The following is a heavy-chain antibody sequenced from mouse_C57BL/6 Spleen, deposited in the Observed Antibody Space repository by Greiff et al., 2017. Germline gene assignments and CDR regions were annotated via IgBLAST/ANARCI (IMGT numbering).Heavy chain of an antibody. CDR1: GFNIKDYY. Sequence: VQLQQPGAELVKPGASVKLSCTASGFNIKDYYMHWVKQRPEQGLEWIGRIDPADGDTEYDPKFQGKATMTADTSSNTAYLQLSSLTSEDTAVYYCTTRRVVPWDYWGQGTTLTVSS. CDR3: TTRRVVPWDY. V-gene: IGHV14-1*01. CDR2: IDPADGDT. J-gene: IGHJ2*01. D-gene: IGHD1-1*01.